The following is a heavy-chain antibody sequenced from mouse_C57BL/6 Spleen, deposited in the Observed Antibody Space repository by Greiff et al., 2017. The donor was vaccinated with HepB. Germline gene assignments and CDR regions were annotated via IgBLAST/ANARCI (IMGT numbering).Heavy chain of an antibody. Sequence: VQLQQSGAELVRPGASVTLSCKASGYTFTDYEMHWVKQTPVHGLEWIGAIDPETGGTAYNQKFKGKAILTADKSSSTAYMALRSLTSEDSAVYYCTREEYYGSRDYWGQGTTLTVSS. D-gene: IGHD1-1*01. J-gene: IGHJ2*01. V-gene: IGHV1-15*01. CDR1: GYTFTDYE. CDR2: IDPETGGT. CDR3: TREEYYGSRDY.